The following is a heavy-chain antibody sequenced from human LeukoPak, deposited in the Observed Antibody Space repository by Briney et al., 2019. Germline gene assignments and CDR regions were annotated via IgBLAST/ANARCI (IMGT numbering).Heavy chain of an antibody. CDR1: GGSFSGYY. Sequence: SETLSLTCAVYGGSFSGYYWSWIRQPPGKGLEWIGEINHSGSTNHNPSLKSRVTISVDTSKNQFSLKLSSVTAADTAVYYCARVRSVLRYFDWLLPGGWFDPWGQGTLVTVSS. V-gene: IGHV4-34*01. CDR3: ARVRSVLRYFDWLLPGGWFDP. D-gene: IGHD3-9*01. CDR2: INHSGST. J-gene: IGHJ5*02.